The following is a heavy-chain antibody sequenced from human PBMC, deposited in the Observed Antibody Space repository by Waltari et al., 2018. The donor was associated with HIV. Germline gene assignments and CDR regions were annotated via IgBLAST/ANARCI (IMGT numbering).Heavy chain of an antibody. V-gene: IGHV4-39*01. CDR1: GGSISSSSYY. CDR3: ARRGRDNTGGWFDP. D-gene: IGHD2-8*02. J-gene: IGHJ5*02. CDR2: IYYSGST. Sequence: QLQLQESGPGLVKPSETLSLTCTVSGGSISSSSYYWGWIRQPPGKGLVWIGIIYYSGSTHYNPSRKSGVTISVDTSKNQFSLKLSSVTAADTAVYYCARRGRDNTGGWFDPWGQGTLVTVSS.